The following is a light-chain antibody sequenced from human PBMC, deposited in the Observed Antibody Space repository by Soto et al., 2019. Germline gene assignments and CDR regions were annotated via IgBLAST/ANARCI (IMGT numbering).Light chain of an antibody. CDR1: KLADTS. J-gene: IGLJ3*02. CDR3: QVWDSDRDHWV. CDR2: DDR. Sequence: SYELTQAHSVSVAPGQRARITCAGNKLADTSVHWYQQKPGQAPGLVGYDDRDRPSGVPERFSGTNSDNVAALTIFRVEAVDEADYFCQVWDSDRDHWVFGGGTKLTV. V-gene: IGLV3-21*02.